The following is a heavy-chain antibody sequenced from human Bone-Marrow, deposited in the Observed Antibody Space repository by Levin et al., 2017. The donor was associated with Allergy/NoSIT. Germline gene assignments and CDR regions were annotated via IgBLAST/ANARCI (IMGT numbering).Heavy chain of an antibody. CDR3: STFMCSGGSCGY. V-gene: IGHV3-15*05. Sequence: GGSLRLSCAASGFTFSNAWMSWVRQAPGKGLEWVGRIKSKTDGGTTDYTAPVKGRFTISRDDSKNTLYLQMNSLKTEDTAVYYCSTFMCSGGSCGYWGQGTLVTVSS. CDR1: GFTFSNAW. D-gene: IGHD2-15*01. CDR2: IKSKTDGGTT. J-gene: IGHJ4*02.